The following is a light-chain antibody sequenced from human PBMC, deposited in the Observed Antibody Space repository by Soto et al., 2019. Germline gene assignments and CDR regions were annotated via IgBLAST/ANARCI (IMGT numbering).Light chain of an antibody. CDR2: GTS. J-gene: IGKJ5*01. Sequence: IVMTQSPATLSVSPVEPATLSFRASQSLSTHLAWYQQKPGQAPRLLIYGTSTRATGIPARFSGSGSGTDFTLTISSLQSEDFALYYCQQYHNWPITFGQGTRLEIK. CDR3: QQYHNWPIT. CDR1: QSLSTH. V-gene: IGKV3-15*01.